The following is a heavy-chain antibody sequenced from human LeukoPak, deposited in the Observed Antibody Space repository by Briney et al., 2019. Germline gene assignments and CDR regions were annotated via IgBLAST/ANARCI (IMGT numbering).Heavy chain of an antibody. CDR1: GYTSTGCY. D-gene: IGHD6-6*01. CDR2: INPNSGGT. J-gene: IGHJ6*02. CDR3: AREHSYSSSSSRYYYYGMDV. Sequence: GASVKVSCKASGYTSTGCYMHWVRQAPGQGLEWMGWINPNSGGTNYAQKFQGRVTMTRDTSISTAYMELSRLRSDDTAVYYCAREHSYSSSSSRYYYYGMDVWGQGTTVTVSS. V-gene: IGHV1-2*02.